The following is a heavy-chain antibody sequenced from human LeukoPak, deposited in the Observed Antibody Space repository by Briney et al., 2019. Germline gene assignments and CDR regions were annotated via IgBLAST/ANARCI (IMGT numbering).Heavy chain of an antibody. J-gene: IGHJ6*03. CDR3: ASGSGSYRTPYYYMDV. CDR1: GFTVSSNY. Sequence: SGGSLRLSCVASGFTVSSNYMSWVRQAPGKGLEWVSVIYSGGSTYYADSVKGRFTISRDNSKNTLYLQMNSLRAEDTAVYYCASGSGSYRTPYYYMDVWGTGTTATVSS. CDR2: IYSGGST. V-gene: IGHV3-53*01. D-gene: IGHD3-10*01.